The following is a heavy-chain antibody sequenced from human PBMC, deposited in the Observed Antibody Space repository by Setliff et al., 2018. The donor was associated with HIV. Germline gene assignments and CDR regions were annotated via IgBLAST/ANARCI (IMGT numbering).Heavy chain of an antibody. Sequence: LRLSCAASGFTFSKAWMTWVRQAPGKGLECVGRIKNKVDGGTTEYAAPVKGRFTISRDDSKNTLYLQMNSLKTEDTAVYFCTTEGYDTSGYPFDYWGQGALVTVSS. J-gene: IGHJ4*02. D-gene: IGHD3-22*01. V-gene: IGHV3-15*01. CDR3: TTEGYDTSGYPFDY. CDR2: IKNKVDGGTT. CDR1: GFTFSKAW.